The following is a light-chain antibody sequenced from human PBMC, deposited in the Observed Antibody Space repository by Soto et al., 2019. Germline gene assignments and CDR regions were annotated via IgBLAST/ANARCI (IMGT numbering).Light chain of an antibody. CDR1: SSDIGAYDY. V-gene: IGLV2-8*01. J-gene: IGLJ2*01. CDR3: SSYGGSNNLV. CDR2: EVN. Sequence: QSALTQPASLSGSPGQSITISCTGTSSDIGAYDYVSWFQQHPGKAPKLMIYEVNKRPSGVPGRFSGSKSGNTASLSVSGLQAEDEADYYCSSYGGSNNLVFGGGTKVTVL.